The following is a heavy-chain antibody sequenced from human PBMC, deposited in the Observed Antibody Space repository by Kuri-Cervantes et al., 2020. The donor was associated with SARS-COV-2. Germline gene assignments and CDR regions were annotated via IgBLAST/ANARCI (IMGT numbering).Heavy chain of an antibody. D-gene: IGHD2-2*02. V-gene: IGHV3-21*01. CDR3: ASSLLLYCSSTSCYSQH. CDR1: GFTFSSYS. CDR2: ISSSSSYI. Sequence: LSLTCAASGFTFSSYSMNWVRQAPGKGLEWVSSISSSSSYIYYADSVKGRFTISRDNAKNSLYLQMNSLRAEDTAVYYCASSLLLYCSSTSCYSQHWGQGTLVTVSS. J-gene: IGHJ1*01.